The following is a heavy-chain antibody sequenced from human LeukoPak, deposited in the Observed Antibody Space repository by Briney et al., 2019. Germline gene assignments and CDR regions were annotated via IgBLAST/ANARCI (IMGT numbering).Heavy chain of an antibody. J-gene: IGHJ5*02. D-gene: IGHD3-22*01. CDR2: ITGSSSFL. V-gene: IGHV3-21*01. CDR1: GFTFSTYR. Sequence: GGSLRLSRAASGFTFSTYRMNWVRQAPGKGLEWASSITGSSSFLYYAHSVKGRFTISRDNVRDSLHLQMNSPRAEDTAVYYCARNYDTGGYGYNWFDPWGQGTLVTVSS. CDR3: ARNYDTGGYGYNWFDP.